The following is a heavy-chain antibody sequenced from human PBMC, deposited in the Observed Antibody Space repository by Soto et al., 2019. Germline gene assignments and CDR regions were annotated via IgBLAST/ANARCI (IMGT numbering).Heavy chain of an antibody. Sequence: EVQLVESGGGLIQPGGSLRLSCAASGFTVSSNYMSWVRQAPGKGLEWVSVIYSGGSTYYADSVKGRFTISRDNSKNTLYLQMNSLRAADTAVYYCAREAAVRRLYFDCWGQGTLVTVAS. CDR3: AREAAVRRLYFDC. V-gene: IGHV3-53*01. D-gene: IGHD6-6*01. J-gene: IGHJ4*02. CDR2: IYSGGST. CDR1: GFTVSSNY.